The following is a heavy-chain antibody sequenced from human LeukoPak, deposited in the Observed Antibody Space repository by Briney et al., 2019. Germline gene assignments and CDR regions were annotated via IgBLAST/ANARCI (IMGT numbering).Heavy chain of an antibody. Sequence: GGSLRLSCAGSGFTFSNSWMGWVRQAPGKGLEWVANVQHIGGEAYYVDSVKGRFTISRDNAKNSVYLQMNSLGADDTAVYYCATYSILNAREFRYWGQGTLVTVTS. CDR2: VQHIGGEA. J-gene: IGHJ1*01. V-gene: IGHV3-7*01. CDR3: ATYSILNAREFRY. D-gene: IGHD4-11*01. CDR1: GFTFSNSW.